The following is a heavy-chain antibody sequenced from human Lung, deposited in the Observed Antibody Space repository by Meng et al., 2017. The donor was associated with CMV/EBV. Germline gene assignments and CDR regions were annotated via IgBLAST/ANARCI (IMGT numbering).Heavy chain of an antibody. CDR3: ARYFCESGSCFIDY. V-gene: IGHV3-7*01. CDR1: GFTLSSYW. CDR2: IGRDGSET. J-gene: IGHJ4*01. D-gene: IGHD2-15*01. Sequence: SCATSGFTLSSYWMSWVRQAPGKGLEWLAKIGRDGSETDYVDSLEGRFTISRDNAKNSLYLQMNSLRAEDTAVYYCARYFCESGSCFIDYWGHGXLVTVSS.